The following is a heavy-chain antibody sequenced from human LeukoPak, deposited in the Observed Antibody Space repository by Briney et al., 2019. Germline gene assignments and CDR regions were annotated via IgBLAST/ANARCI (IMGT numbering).Heavy chain of an antibody. J-gene: IGHJ4*02. CDR2: IKQDGNEK. CDR1: GFTFSSYW. Sequence: GGSLRLSCAASGFTFSSYWMTWVGQAPGKGLEWVASIKQDGNEKYYADSVKGRFTISRDNARNSLYLQMSSLRADDTAVYYCARDGAFRIYDYWGQGTLVTVSS. CDR3: ARDGAFRIYDY. D-gene: IGHD3-3*02. V-gene: IGHV3-7*01.